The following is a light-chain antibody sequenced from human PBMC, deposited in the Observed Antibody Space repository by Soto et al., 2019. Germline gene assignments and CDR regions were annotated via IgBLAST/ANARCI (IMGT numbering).Light chain of an antibody. V-gene: IGKV1-39*01. CDR2: AAS. CDR3: QQGDSAPFT. Sequence: DLPMTQSPSSLSASVGDRVTITCRASQSTRNNLNWYQQKPGKAPNLLIYAASSLPSGVPSRFSGSGSGTDFTLTISSLQPEDFATYYCQQGDSAPFTFGQGTKLEIK. CDR1: QSTRNN. J-gene: IGKJ2*01.